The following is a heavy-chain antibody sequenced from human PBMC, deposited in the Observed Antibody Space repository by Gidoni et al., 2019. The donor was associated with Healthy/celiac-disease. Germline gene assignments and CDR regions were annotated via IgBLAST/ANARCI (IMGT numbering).Heavy chain of an antibody. CDR2: INHLGST. CDR1: GGSLSGYY. CDR3: ARMGIAAAGTES. Sequence: QVPLQQWGSGLLKPSETLSLTCAVYGGSLSGYYCSWIRQPPGKGLAWIGEINHLGSTTYNPSLKSRVTISVDTSKNQVSLKLSSVTAADTAVYYCARMGIAAAGTESWGQGTLVTVSS. J-gene: IGHJ5*02. D-gene: IGHD6-13*01. V-gene: IGHV4-34*01.